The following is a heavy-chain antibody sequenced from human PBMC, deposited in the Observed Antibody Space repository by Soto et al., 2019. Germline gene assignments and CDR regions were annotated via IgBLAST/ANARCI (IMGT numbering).Heavy chain of an antibody. Sequence: GASVKVSGKASGYTFTSYAMHWVRQAPGQRLEWMGWINAGNGNTKYSQKFQGRVTITRDTSASTAYMELSSLRSEDTAVYYCARDLPPMVRGVTNYYYMDVWGKGTTVTVSS. V-gene: IGHV1-3*01. CDR1: GYTFTSYA. CDR2: INAGNGNT. J-gene: IGHJ6*03. CDR3: ARDLPPMVRGVTNYYYMDV. D-gene: IGHD3-10*01.